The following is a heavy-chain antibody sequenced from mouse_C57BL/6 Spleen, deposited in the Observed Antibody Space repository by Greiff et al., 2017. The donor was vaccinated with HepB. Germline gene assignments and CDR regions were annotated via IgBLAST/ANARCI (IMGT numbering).Heavy chain of an antibody. CDR2: IYPGDGDT. CDR1: GYAFSSSW. V-gene: IGHV1-82*01. J-gene: IGHJ4*01. D-gene: IGHD1-1*01. CDR3: ARRAYGSSPYYAMDY. Sequence: QVQLQQSGPELVKPGASVKISCKASGYAFSSSWMNWVKQRPGKGLEWIGRIYPGDGDTNYNGKFKGKATLTADKSSSTAYMQLSSLTSEDSAVYFCARRAYGSSPYYAMDYWGQRTSVTVSS.